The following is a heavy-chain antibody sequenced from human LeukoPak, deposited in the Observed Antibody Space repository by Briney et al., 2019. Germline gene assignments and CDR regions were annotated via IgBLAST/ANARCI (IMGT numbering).Heavy chain of an antibody. J-gene: IGHJ4*02. CDR1: GGSLSGHF. CDR3: ARDPGDTDWYNFDF. D-gene: IGHD3-9*01. Sequence: SDTLSLTCTVSGGSLSGHFWSWFRRPPGKGLENIGYIHSSGSNNYNPSYKSRVTVSREMSKNQFSLSLSSVTAADTAVYYCARDPGDTDWYNFDFWGQGILVTVSS. V-gene: IGHV4-59*11. CDR2: IHSSGSN.